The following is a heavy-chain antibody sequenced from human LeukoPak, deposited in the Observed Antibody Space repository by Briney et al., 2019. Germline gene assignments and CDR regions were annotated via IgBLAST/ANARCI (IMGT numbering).Heavy chain of an antibody. CDR2: TYYGSKWYT. CDR1: GDSISSTSTA. J-gene: IGHJ5*02. Sequence: SQTLSLTCAISGDSISSTSTAWHWIRQSPSRGLEWLGRTYYGSKWYTDYAESVKSRLVINPDTSKNEFSLQMTSVTSSDTAIYFCARGPKTGWFDHWGQGTLVTVSS. CDR3: ARGPKTGWFDH. V-gene: IGHV6-1*01. D-gene: IGHD3-9*01.